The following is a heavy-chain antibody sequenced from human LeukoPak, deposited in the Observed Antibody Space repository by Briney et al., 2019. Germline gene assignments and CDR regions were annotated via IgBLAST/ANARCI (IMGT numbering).Heavy chain of an antibody. V-gene: IGHV3-23*01. CDR1: GFTFSSYA. CDR2: ISGSGGST. Sequence: GGSLRLSCAASGFTFSSYAMSWVRQAPGKGLEWVSAISGSGGSTYYADSVKGRFTIPRDNSKNTLYLQMNSLRAEDTAVYYCAKDAPIAAAGLTSFDYWGQGTLVTVSS. J-gene: IGHJ4*02. D-gene: IGHD6-13*01. CDR3: AKDAPIAAAGLTSFDY.